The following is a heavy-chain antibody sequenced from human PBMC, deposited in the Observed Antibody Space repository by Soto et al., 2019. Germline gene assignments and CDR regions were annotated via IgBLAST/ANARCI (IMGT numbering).Heavy chain of an antibody. D-gene: IGHD1-26*01. Sequence: GGSLRLSCAASGFTFSSYGMHWVRQAPGKGLEWVAVIWYDGSNKYYADSVKGRFTISRDNSKNTFYLQMNSLRAEDTDVYYCAKEIDSGRPYYLDYWGQGTLVTSPQ. J-gene: IGHJ4*02. CDR2: IWYDGSNK. CDR3: AKEIDSGRPYYLDY. V-gene: IGHV3-33*06. CDR1: GFTFSSYG.